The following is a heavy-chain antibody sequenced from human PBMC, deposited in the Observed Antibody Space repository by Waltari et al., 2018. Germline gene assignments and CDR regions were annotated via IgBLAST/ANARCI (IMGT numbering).Heavy chain of an antibody. Sequence: QVQLVQSGAEVKKPGASVKVSCKASGYTFTSYYMHWVRQAPGQGLEWMGIINPGGGSTSYAQKFQGRVTMTRDTSTSTVYMELSSLRSEDTAVYYCARVFSGTPAFSQVRQTVGRKAFDIWGQGTMVTVSS. CDR2: INPGGGST. CDR3: ARVFSGTPAFSQVRQTVGRKAFDI. V-gene: IGHV1-46*01. J-gene: IGHJ3*02. D-gene: IGHD1-26*01. CDR1: GYTFTSYY.